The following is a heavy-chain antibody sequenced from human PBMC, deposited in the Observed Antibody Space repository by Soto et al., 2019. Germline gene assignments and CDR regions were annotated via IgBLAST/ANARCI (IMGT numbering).Heavy chain of an antibody. J-gene: IGHJ4*02. CDR1: GGSTSSYY. CDR2: IYYSGST. CDR3: ARSTVTTPYFDY. V-gene: IGHV4-59*01. D-gene: IGHD4-17*01. Sequence: PSETLSLTCTVSGGSTSSYYWSWIRQPPGKGLEWIGYIYYSGSTNYNPSLKSRVTISVDTSKNQFSLKLSSVTAADTAVYYCARSTVTTPYFDYWGQGTLVTVSS.